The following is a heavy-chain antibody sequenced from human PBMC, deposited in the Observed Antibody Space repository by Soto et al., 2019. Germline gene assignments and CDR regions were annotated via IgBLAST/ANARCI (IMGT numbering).Heavy chain of an antibody. CDR1: GGSISNYY. Sequence: QVQLQESGPRLVKPSETLSLTCIVSGGSISNYYWSWIRQPPGKGLEWIGYIYYSGSTNYNPSLQSRVTISVDTSKNQFILQLSSVTSADTAVYYCARAVLPATAPFDYWGQGTLVTVSS. V-gene: IGHV4-59*01. D-gene: IGHD2-2*01. CDR2: IYYSGST. J-gene: IGHJ4*02. CDR3: ARAVLPATAPFDY.